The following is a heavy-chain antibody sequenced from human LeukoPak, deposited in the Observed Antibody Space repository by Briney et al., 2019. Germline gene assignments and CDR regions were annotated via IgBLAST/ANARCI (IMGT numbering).Heavy chain of an antibody. J-gene: IGHJ3*02. CDR2: IIPIFGTA. V-gene: IGHV1-69*06. Sequence: SVKVSCKAYRGTFSSSAISWVRQAPGQGLEWMGGIIPIFGTANYAQKLQGRVTVTADISTATAYMELSRLRSEDTAVYYCARERGSNSRDAFDIWGQGTMVTVSS. D-gene: IGHD4/OR15-4a*01. CDR1: RGTFSSSA. CDR3: ARERGSNSRDAFDI.